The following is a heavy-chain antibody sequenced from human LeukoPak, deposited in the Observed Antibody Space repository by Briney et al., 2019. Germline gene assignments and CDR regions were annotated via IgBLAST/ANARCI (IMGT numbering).Heavy chain of an antibody. CDR2: IYTSGST. J-gene: IGHJ3*02. CDR3: ARRSFYSTDDAFDI. Sequence: PSETLSLTCTVSGGSISSYYWSWIRQPAGKGLDWIGGIYTSGSTNYNPSLKSRVTMSVDTSNNQFSLKLSSVTAADTAVYYCARRSFYSTDDAFDIWGQGTMVTVS. V-gene: IGHV4-4*07. D-gene: IGHD6-13*01. CDR1: GGSISSYY.